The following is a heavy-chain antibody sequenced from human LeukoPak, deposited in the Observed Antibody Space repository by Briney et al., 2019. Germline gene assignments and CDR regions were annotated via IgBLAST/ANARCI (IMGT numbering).Heavy chain of an antibody. CDR1: GFTFSNAW. D-gene: IGHD3-3*01. CDR3: TTPRFLEWLLYFDY. CDR2: IKSKTDGGTT. Sequence: GGSLRLSCAASGFTFSNAWMSWVRQAPGKGLEWVGRIKSKTDGGTTDYAAPVKGRFTISRDDSKNTLYLQMNSLKTEDTAVYYCTTPRFLEWLLYFDYWGQGTLVTVSS. V-gene: IGHV3-15*01. J-gene: IGHJ4*02.